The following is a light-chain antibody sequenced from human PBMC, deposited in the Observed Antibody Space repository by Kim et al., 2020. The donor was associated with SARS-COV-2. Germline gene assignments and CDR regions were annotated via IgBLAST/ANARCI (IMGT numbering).Light chain of an antibody. CDR2: AAS. CDR3: LQHNVYPLT. CDR1: QAIGNY. V-gene: IGKV1-17*03. J-gene: IGKJ4*01. Sequence: ASVGDSVTITWRASQAIGNYLVGFQQKPEKGPKRLIYAASTLERGVPSRFSGSGSGTEFTLTISSLQPEDSATYFCLQHNVYPLTFGGGTKGDIK.